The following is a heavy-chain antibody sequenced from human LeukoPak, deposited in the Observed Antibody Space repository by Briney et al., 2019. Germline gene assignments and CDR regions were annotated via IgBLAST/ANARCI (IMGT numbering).Heavy chain of an antibody. D-gene: IGHD3-22*01. CDR2: IWYDGSNK. CDR3: ARGLTGDYYYYGMDV. V-gene: IGHV3-33*01. CDR1: GFTFSSYG. J-gene: IGHJ6*02. Sequence: GRSLRLSCAASGFTFSSYGMHWVRQAPGKGLEWVAVIWYDGSNKYYADSVKGRFTISRDNSKNTLDLQMNSLRAEDTAVYYCARGLTGDYYYYGMDVWGQGTTVTVSS.